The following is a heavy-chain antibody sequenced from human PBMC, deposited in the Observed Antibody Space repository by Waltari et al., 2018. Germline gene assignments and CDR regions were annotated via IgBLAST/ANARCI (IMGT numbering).Heavy chain of an antibody. CDR2: ISAYNGNT. V-gene: IGHV1-18*01. CDR1: DYTFTSYG. J-gene: IGHJ6*02. D-gene: IGHD2-15*01. CDR3: ARLHCSGGSCYSGYGMDV. Sequence: QLVQSGAEVKKPGASVKVSCKASDYTFTSYGISWVRQAPGQGLEWMGWISAYNGNTNYAQKLQGRGTMTTDTSTSTAYMELRSLRSGDPAVYYCARLHCSGGSCYSGYGMDVWGQGTTVTVSS.